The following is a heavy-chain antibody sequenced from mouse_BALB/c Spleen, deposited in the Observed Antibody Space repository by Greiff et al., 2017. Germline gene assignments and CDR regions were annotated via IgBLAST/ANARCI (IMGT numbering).Heavy chain of an antibody. CDR1: GFTFSSYT. V-gene: IGHV5-12-2*01. Sequence: EVQLVESGRGLVQPGGSLKLSCAASGFTFSSYTMSWVRQTPEKRLEWVAYISNGGGSTYYPDTVKGRSTISRDNAKNTLNLQMSRLKSEDTAMYCGERDRDYAMDYWGQGTLVTVSA. CDR3: ERDRDYAMDY. CDR2: ISNGGGST. J-gene: IGHJ4*01.